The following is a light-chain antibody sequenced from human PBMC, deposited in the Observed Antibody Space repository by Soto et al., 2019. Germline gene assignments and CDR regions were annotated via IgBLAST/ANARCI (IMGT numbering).Light chain of an antibody. J-gene: IGKJ1*01. CDR1: LNVNSY. Sequence: VLTQSPATLSLSPGERATLSCRASLNVNSYLAWYQQKPGQAPRLLIYDASNRAAGIPDRFSGSGSGTDFTLTISRLEPEDFAVYYCQQYGSSPLTFGQGTKVEIK. CDR2: DAS. CDR3: QQYGSSPLT. V-gene: IGKV3-20*01.